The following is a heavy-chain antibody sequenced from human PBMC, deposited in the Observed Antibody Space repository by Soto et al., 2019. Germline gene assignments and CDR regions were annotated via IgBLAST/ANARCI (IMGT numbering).Heavy chain of an antibody. CDR1: GYTVTIYS. CDR2: ISAYNGNT. Sequence: VKVYIKTSGYTVTIYSFVCVGPAPGQGREWMGWISAYNGNTNYAQKLQGRVTMTTDTSTSTAYMELRSLRSDDTAVYYCARAPGVAAADIDYWGKGTLVTVSS. D-gene: IGHD6-13*01. V-gene: IGHV1-18*01. CDR3: ARAPGVAAADIDY. J-gene: IGHJ4*02.